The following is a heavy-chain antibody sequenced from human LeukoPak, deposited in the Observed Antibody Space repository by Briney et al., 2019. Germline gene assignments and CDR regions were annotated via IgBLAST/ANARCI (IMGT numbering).Heavy chain of an antibody. V-gene: IGHV1-46*01. J-gene: IGHJ4*02. D-gene: IGHD4-23*01. CDR3: ARDAPGFAGYGGSFDY. Sequence: GASVKVSCKASGYSFTSHYVHWVRQAPGQGLEWMGLINPSGSSTLYAQKFQGRVTMTRDMSTTTDYMELSSLRSEDTAVYYCARDAPGFAGYGGSFDYWGQGTLVTVSS. CDR1: GYSFTSHY. CDR2: INPSGSST.